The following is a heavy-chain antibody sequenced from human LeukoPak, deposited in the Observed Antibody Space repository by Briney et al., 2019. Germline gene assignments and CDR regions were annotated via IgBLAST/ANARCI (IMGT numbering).Heavy chain of an antibody. CDR2: IQYDGSNK. V-gene: IGHV3-30*02. CDR3: AKDVSIVVVSAMEY. CDR1: GFNFRSYG. J-gene: IGHJ4*02. Sequence: GGSLRLSCAASGFNFRSYGMHWVRQAPGKGLEWVAFIQYDGSNKYYADSVKGRFTISRDNSKNTLSLQMNTLRDEDTAVYYCAKDVSIVVVSAMEYWGQGTLVTVSS. D-gene: IGHD2-21*01.